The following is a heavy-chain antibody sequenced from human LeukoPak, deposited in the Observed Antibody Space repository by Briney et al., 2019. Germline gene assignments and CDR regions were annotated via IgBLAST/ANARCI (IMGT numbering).Heavy chain of an antibody. CDR2: IYPGDSDT. V-gene: IGHV5-51*01. CDR1: GYTFTTNW. CDR3: ARPPFT. J-gene: IGHJ3*01. Sequence: AESLKISCKGSGYTFTTNWIGWVRQMPGKGLEWMGIIYPGDSDTRYSPSFQGQVTISVDKSISTAYLQWSSLKASDTAMYYCARPPFTWGQGTMVTVSS.